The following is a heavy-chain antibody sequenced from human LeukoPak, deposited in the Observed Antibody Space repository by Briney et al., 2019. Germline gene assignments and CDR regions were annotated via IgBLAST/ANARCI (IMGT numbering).Heavy chain of an antibody. CDR1: GFTFSRFG. D-gene: IGHD3-22*01. J-gene: IGHJ4*02. CDR3: AKPMDSSGYGHFDY. V-gene: IGHV3-30*18. CDR2: ISHDGSNQ. Sequence: GGSLRLSCAASGFTFSRFGIHWVRQAPGKGLEWVALISHDGSNQYYGASVKGRFTISRDNSKNTLYLQMDSLRVGDTAVYYCAKPMDSSGYGHFDYWGQGTLVTVSS.